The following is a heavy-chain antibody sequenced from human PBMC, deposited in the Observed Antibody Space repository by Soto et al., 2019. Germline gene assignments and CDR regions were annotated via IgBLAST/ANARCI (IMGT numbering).Heavy chain of an antibody. CDR2: IKSKTDGGTT. CDR1: GFTFSNAW. Sequence: GGSLRLSCAASGFTFSNAWMSWVRQAPGKGLEWVGRIKSKTDGGTTDYAAPVKGRFTISRDDSKNTLYLQMNSLKTEDTAVYYCTTGPYGDLRWNYWGQGTLVTVSS. D-gene: IGHD4-17*01. CDR3: TTGPYGDLRWNY. V-gene: IGHV3-15*01. J-gene: IGHJ4*02.